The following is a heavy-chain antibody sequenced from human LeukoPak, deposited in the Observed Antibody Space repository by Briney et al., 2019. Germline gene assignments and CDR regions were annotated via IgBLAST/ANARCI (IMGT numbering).Heavy chain of an antibody. J-gene: IGHJ5*02. Sequence: ASVKVSCTVSGYTLTELSMHWVRQAPGKGLEWMGGFDPEDGETIYAQKFQGRVTMTEDTSTDTAYMELSSLRSEDTAVYYCSGYYSTNWFDPWGQGTLVTVSS. CDR2: FDPEDGET. V-gene: IGHV1-24*01. D-gene: IGHD3-22*01. CDR3: SGYYSTNWFDP. CDR1: GYTLTELS.